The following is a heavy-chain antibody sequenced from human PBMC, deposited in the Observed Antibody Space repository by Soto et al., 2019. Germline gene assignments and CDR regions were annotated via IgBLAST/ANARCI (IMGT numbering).Heavy chain of an antibody. Sequence: SETLSLTCPVSGDSISTVDYFWAWIRQPPGQALEYIGYIYKSATTYYNPSFESRVAISLDTSRSQFSLNVTSVTAADTAVYFCARGRYCLTGRCFPNWFDSWGQGTLVTVSS. CDR1: GDSISTVDYF. V-gene: IGHV4-30-4*01. CDR3: ARGRYCLTGRCFPNWFDS. J-gene: IGHJ5*01. CDR2: IYKSATT. D-gene: IGHD2-15*01.